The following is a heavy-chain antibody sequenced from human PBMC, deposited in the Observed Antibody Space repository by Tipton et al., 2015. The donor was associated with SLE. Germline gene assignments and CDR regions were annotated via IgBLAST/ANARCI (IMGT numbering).Heavy chain of an antibody. CDR1: GGSISSYY. J-gene: IGHJ2*01. D-gene: IGHD5-18*01. Sequence: TLSLTCTVSGGSISSYYWSWIRQPPGKGLEWIGYIYYSGSTNYNPSLESRVTISVDTSKNQFSLKLSSVTAADTAVYYCARVPDTAMVTGNYFDLWGRGTLVTVSS. CDR3: ARVPDTAMVTGNYFDL. CDR2: IYYSGST. V-gene: IGHV4-59*01.